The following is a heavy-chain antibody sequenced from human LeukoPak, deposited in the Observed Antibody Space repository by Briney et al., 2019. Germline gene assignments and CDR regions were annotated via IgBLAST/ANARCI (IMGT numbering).Heavy chain of an antibody. CDR1: GFTFSSYE. J-gene: IGHJ4*02. CDR3: ARIVNWDFDY. CDR2: ISVSSTTI. Sequence: PGGSLRLSCAASGFTFSSYEMNWVRQAPGKGLEWVSHISVSSTTIYYADSVKGRFTISRDNAKNSLYLQMNSLRAEDTAVYYCARIVNWDFDYWGQGNLVTVSS. D-gene: IGHD7-27*01. V-gene: IGHV3-48*03.